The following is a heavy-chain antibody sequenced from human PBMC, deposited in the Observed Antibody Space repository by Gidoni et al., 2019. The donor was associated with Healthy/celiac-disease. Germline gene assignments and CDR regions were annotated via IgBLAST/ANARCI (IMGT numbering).Heavy chain of an antibody. CDR3: ARLALGATTSGWFDP. D-gene: IGHD1-26*01. V-gene: IGHV1-3*01. J-gene: IGHJ5*02. CDR1: GYTFTSYA. CDR2: INAGNGNT. Sequence: QVQLVQSGAAVKKPGASVTASCKASGYTFTSYAMHWVRQAPGQRLEWMGWINAGNGNTKYSQKFQGRVTITRDTSASTAYMELSSLRSEDTAVYYCARLALGATTSGWFDPWGQGTLVTVSS.